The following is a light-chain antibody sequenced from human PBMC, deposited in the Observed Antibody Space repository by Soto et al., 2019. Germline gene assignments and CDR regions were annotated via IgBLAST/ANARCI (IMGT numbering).Light chain of an antibody. Sequence: SALTQPASVSGSPGQTITISCTGTSSDVGAYNYVSWYQQHPGKAPKLMIYEVSNRPSGVSDRFSGSKSGNTASLTISGLQAADEADYYCSSKRTTASLVFGTGTRSPS. V-gene: IGLV2-14*01. J-gene: IGLJ1*01. CDR3: SSKRTTASLV. CDR1: SSDVGAYNY. CDR2: EVS.